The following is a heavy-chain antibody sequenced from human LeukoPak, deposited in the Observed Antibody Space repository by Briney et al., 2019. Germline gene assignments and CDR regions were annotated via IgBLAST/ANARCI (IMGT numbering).Heavy chain of an antibody. CDR3: ARERWNSEAFDI. Sequence: PGGSLRLSRAASRFSFSSYWMHWVHHAPGKGLVCVSRLNGDGSSTSYLDSVRGRLTISRDNTKNTLYLHMNSLRAEDTGVYYCARERWNSEAFDIWGQGTVVTVSS. CDR2: LNGDGSST. CDR1: RFSFSSYW. J-gene: IGHJ3*02. V-gene: IGHV3-74*01. D-gene: IGHD1-7*01.